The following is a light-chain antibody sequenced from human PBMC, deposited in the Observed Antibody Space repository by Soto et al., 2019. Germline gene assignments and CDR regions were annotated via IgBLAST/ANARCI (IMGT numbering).Light chain of an antibody. J-gene: IGKJ2*01. V-gene: IGKV3-20*01. CDR2: GAS. CDR3: QQYDNSPDT. Sequence: EIVLTQSTGTLSLSPGERATLSCRASQSVSSSYLAWYQQKPGQAPRLLIYGASSRATGIPDRFSGSGSGTDFTLTISRLEPEDFALYYCQQYDNSPDTFGQGTKLEIK. CDR1: QSVSSSY.